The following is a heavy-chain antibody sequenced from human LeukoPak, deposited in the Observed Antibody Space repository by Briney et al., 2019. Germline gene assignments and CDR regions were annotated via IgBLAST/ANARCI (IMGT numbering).Heavy chain of an antibody. V-gene: IGHV4-61*01. Sequence: PSETLSLTCTVSGGSISSSSYYWSWIRQPPGKGLEWIGYIYYSGSTNYNPSLKSRVTISVDTSKNQFSLKLSSVTAADTAVYYCAREAKLKRGVVPSRHAFDIWGQGTMVTVSS. CDR1: GGSISSSSYY. CDR2: IYYSGST. D-gene: IGHD3-3*01. CDR3: AREAKLKRGVVPSRHAFDI. J-gene: IGHJ3*02.